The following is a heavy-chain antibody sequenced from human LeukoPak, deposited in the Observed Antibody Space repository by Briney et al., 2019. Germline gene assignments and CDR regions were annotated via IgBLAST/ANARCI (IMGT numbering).Heavy chain of an antibody. CDR3: ARGVLLAYCGGDCYSDFDY. CDR1: GYTFTSYG. Sequence: ASVTVSCKASGYTFTSYGISWVRQAPGQGLEWMGWISAYNGNTNYAQKLQGRVAMTTDTSTSTAYMELRSLRSEDTAVYYCARGVLLAYCGGDCYSDFDYWGQGTLVTVSS. V-gene: IGHV1-18*01. CDR2: ISAYNGNT. J-gene: IGHJ4*02. D-gene: IGHD2-21*02.